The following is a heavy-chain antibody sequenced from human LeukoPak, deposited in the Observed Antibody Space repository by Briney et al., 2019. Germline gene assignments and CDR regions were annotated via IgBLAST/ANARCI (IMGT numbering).Heavy chain of an antibody. Sequence: SETLSLTCTVSGGSISSSSYYWGWIRQPPGKGLEWIGSIYYSGSTYYNPSLKSRVTISVDTSKNQFSLKLSSVTAADTAVYYCARRDGYNYYFDYWGQGTLVTVSP. V-gene: IGHV4-39*01. D-gene: IGHD5-24*01. J-gene: IGHJ4*02. CDR3: ARRDGYNYYFDY. CDR2: IYYSGST. CDR1: GGSISSSSYY.